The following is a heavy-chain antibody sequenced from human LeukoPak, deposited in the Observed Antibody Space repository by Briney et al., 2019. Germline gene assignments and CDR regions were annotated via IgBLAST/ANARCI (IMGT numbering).Heavy chain of an antibody. V-gene: IGHV1-2*06. Sequence: ASVKVSCKVVAYDFTGYYIHWVRQAPGQGPEWMGRLNPNTGHAVYAFKFQGRVTITRDTSSSTAYMEVTRLTSDDTALYYCAKDRDGADRIILWGQGTLVTVSS. CDR2: LNPNTGHA. D-gene: IGHD5-24*01. CDR3: AKDRDGADRIIL. CDR1: AYDFTGYY. J-gene: IGHJ4*02.